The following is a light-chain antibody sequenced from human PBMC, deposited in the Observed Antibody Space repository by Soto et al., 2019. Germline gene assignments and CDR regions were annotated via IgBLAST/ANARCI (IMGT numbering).Light chain of an antibody. CDR2: GAS. CDR1: QTIRSNY. V-gene: IGKV3-20*01. J-gene: IGKJ1*01. Sequence: ETVLTQSPGTLSLSPGERATLSCRASQTIRSNYLAWYRQTPGQAPRLLIYGASNRATGIADRFSGSGSGTDFPLIISRLEPEHFALYYCQQYGSSPWTFGQGTKVEIK. CDR3: QQYGSSPWT.